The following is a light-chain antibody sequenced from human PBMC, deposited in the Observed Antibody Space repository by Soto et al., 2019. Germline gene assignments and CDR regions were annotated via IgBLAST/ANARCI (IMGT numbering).Light chain of an antibody. CDR2: DDN. Sequence: QSVRRQPPSVSAAPGQKVTISCSGSSSNIGGNSVSWYQQLPGTAPKLLIYDDNKRPSGIPDRFSGSKSGTSATLGITGFQTGDEADYYCGSWDSSLSAYVFGTGTKVTVL. V-gene: IGLV1-51*01. J-gene: IGLJ1*01. CDR1: SSNIGGNS. CDR3: GSWDSSLSAYV.